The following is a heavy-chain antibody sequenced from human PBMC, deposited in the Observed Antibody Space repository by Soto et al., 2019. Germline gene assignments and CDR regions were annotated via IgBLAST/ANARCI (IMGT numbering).Heavy chain of an antibody. V-gene: IGHV3-23*01. CDR1: GFTFRTYA. Sequence: GGSLRLSCAASGFTFRTYAMTWVRQAPGKGLEWVSAISGSGDSTYYADSVKGRFTISRDNSKNTLFLQMSSLRAEDTAVYYCAKAVTTIIFPSFDPWGQGTLVTVSS. CDR2: ISGSGDST. D-gene: IGHD4-17*01. CDR3: AKAVTTIIFPSFDP. J-gene: IGHJ5*02.